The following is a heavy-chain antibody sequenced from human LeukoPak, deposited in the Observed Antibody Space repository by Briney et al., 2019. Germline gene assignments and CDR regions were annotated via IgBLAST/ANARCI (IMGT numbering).Heavy chain of an antibody. V-gene: IGHV4-34*01. D-gene: IGHD4-17*01. CDR3: ARATRTVTTTYIDY. J-gene: IGHJ4*02. CDR2: INHSGST. CDR1: GGSFSGYY. Sequence: SETLSLTCAVYGGSFSGYYWSWIRQPPGKGLEWIGEINHSGSTNCNPSLKSRVTISVDTSKNQFSLRLSSVTAADTAVYYCARATRTVTTTYIDYWGQGTLVTVSS.